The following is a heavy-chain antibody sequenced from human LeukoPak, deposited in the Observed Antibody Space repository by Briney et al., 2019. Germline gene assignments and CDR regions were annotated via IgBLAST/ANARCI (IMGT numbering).Heavy chain of an antibody. CDR2: ISYDGSNK. J-gene: IGHJ4*02. Sequence: GRSLRPSCAASGFTFSSYAMHWVRQAPGKGLEWVAVISYDGSNKFYADSVKGRFTISRDNSKNTLYLQMNSLRAEDTAVYYCARGSRRKYYDILTGYYRTNFDYWGQGTLVTVSS. D-gene: IGHD3-9*01. CDR3: ARGSRRKYYDILTGYYRTNFDY. CDR1: GFTFSSYA. V-gene: IGHV3-30*04.